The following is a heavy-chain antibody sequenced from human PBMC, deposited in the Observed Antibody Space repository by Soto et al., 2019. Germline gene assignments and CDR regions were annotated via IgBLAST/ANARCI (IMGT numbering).Heavy chain of an antibody. D-gene: IGHD3-22*01. CDR3: AREVAVYYDSSGVDY. V-gene: IGHV1-18*01. J-gene: IGHJ4*02. Sequence: QVQLVQSGAEVKKPGASVKVSCKASGYTFTSYGISWVRQAPGQGLEWMGWISAYNGNTNYSQKLQGRVTMTTDTSTSTAYMELRSLRSDDTAVYYCAREVAVYYDSSGVDYWGQGTLVTVSS. CDR2: ISAYNGNT. CDR1: GYTFTSYG.